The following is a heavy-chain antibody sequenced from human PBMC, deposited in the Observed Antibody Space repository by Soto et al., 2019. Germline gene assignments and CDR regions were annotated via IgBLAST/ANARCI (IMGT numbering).Heavy chain of an antibody. CDR3: AKLPMVRLNDAFDI. CDR2: ISYDGRNK. CDR1: GFTFSSYG. D-gene: IGHD3-10*01. Sequence: QVQLVESGGGVVQPGRSLRLSCAASGFTFSSYGMHWVRQAPGKGLAWVAVISYDGRNKYYADSVKGRFTISRDNAKNPLYLQMSSRGAEDTGGYYCAKLPMVRLNDAFDIWGQGTMVTVSS. V-gene: IGHV3-30*18. J-gene: IGHJ3*02.